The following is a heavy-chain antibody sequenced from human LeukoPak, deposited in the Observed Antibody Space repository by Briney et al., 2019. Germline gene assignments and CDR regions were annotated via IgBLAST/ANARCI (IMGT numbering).Heavy chain of an antibody. CDR1: GLTFSDYW. D-gene: IGHD3-10*01. CDR3: ARDRRGVSVI. Sequence: GGSLRPSCAASGLTFSDYWMSWVRQAPGKGLEWVANIKGEGSEKYYVDSVKGRFTISRDNGKNSLYLQMNSLRAEDTAVYYCARDRRGVSVIWGQGTLVTVSS. J-gene: IGHJ4*02. CDR2: IKGEGSEK. V-gene: IGHV3-7*01.